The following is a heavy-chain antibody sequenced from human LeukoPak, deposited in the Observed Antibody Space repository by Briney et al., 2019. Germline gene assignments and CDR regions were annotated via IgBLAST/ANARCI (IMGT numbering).Heavy chain of an antibody. CDR2: ISDSGDST. D-gene: IGHD7-27*01. Sequence: GGSLRLSCAASGFIFTTYAMSWSRQAPGKGLEWVSGISDSGDSTYYSDSVKGRFTISRDNSKNTLFLQMNSLRVEDTAIYYCAKAWGIGYYMHVWGKGTTVTVSS. CDR3: AKAWGIGYYMHV. V-gene: IGHV3-23*01. CDR1: GFIFTTYA. J-gene: IGHJ6*03.